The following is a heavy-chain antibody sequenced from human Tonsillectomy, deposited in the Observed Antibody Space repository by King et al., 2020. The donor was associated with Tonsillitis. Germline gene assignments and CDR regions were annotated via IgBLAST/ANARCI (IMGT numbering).Heavy chain of an antibody. CDR2: IHPADSDT. CDR3: ARLLCSGTTCYSAYYYYYMDV. CDR1: GYSFTSNW. Sequence: QLVQSGAEVKKPGDALKISCKGSGYSFTSNWIGWVRQMPGKGLEWVGIIHPADSDTRYSPSFQGQVTISADKSISTAYLQWSSLKAPDTAMYYCARLLCSGTTCYSAYYYYYMDVWGKGTTVTVSS. D-gene: IGHD2-2*01. V-gene: IGHV5-51*03. J-gene: IGHJ6*03.